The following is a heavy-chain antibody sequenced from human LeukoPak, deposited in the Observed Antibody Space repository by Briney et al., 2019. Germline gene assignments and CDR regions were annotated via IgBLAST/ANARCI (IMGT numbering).Heavy chain of an antibody. CDR1: GGSISSGGYY. CDR2: IYYSGST. J-gene: IGHJ6*02. CDR3: ARDCSGGSCYSEYYGMDV. V-gene: IGHV4-31*03. D-gene: IGHD2-15*01. Sequence: PSETLSLTCTVSGGSISSGGYYWSWIRQHPGKGLEWIGYIYYSGSTYYNPSLKSRVTISVDTSKNRFSLKLSSVTAADTAVYYCARDCSGGSCYSEYYGMDVWGQGTTVTVSS.